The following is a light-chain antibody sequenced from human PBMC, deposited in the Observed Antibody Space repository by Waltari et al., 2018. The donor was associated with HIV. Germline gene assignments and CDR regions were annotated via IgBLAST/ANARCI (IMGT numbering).Light chain of an antibody. V-gene: IGKV1-6*01. J-gene: IGKJ1*01. CDR2: AAS. CDR1: QGIRND. Sequence: AIQMTPSPSSLSASVADRVTITCRASQGIRNDLGWYQQKPGKAPKLLIYAASSLQSGVPSRFSGSGSGTDFTLTISSLQPEDFATYYCLQDYNYPWTFGQGTKVEIK. CDR3: LQDYNYPWT.